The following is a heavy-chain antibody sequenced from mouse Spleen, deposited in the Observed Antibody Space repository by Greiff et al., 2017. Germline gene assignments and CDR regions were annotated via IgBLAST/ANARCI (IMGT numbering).Heavy chain of an antibody. V-gene: IGHV2-9-1*01. CDR3: AREDTTGRRTSWFAY. J-gene: IGHJ3*01. CDR2: IWTGGGT. Sequence: VMLVESGPGLVAPSQSLSITCTVSGFSLTSYAISWVRQPPGKGLEWLGVIWTGGGTNYNSALKSRLSISKDNSKSQVFLKMNSLQTDDTARYYCAREDTTGRRTSWFAYWGQGTLVTVSA. D-gene: IGHD1-1*01. CDR1: GFSLTSYA.